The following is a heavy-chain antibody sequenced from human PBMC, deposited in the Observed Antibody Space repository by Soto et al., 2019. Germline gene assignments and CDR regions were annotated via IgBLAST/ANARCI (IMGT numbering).Heavy chain of an antibody. CDR2: IYYSGST. J-gene: IGHJ3*02. Sequence: SETLSLTCTVSGGSISSSSYYWGWIRQPPGKGLEWIGSIYYSGSTYYNPSLKSRVTISVDTSKNQFSLKLSSVTAADTAVYYCARRDIAVAGYAFDIWGQGTMVTVSS. D-gene: IGHD6-19*01. V-gene: IGHV4-39*01. CDR1: GGSISSSSYY. CDR3: ARRDIAVAGYAFDI.